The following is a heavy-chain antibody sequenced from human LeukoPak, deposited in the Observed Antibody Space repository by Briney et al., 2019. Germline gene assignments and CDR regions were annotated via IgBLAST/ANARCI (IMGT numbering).Heavy chain of an antibody. CDR2: IYPGDSDT. V-gene: IGHV5-51*01. J-gene: IGHJ6*03. CDR3: ARHSYYYYYMDV. Sequence: GESLKISCTGSGYSFTGYWIAWARQMPGKGLEWMGIIYPGDSDTRYSPSFQGQVTISADKSISTAYLQWSSLKASDTAMYYCARHSYYYYYMDVWGKGTTVTVSS. CDR1: GYSFTGYW.